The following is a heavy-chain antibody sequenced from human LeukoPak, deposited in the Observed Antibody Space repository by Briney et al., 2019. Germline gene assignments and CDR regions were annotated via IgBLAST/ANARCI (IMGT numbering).Heavy chain of an antibody. J-gene: IGHJ6*03. CDR3: ARRGATGNYYYYMDV. D-gene: IGHD3-9*01. CDR2: ITGSSSSI. Sequence: PGGSLRLSCAASGFTFSNYNMNWVRQAPGKGLEWVSYITGSSSSIYYADSVKGRFTISRDNAKDSLYLQMNSLRAEDTAVYYCARRGATGNYYYYMDVWGKGTTVTISS. CDR1: GFTFSNYN. V-gene: IGHV3-48*04.